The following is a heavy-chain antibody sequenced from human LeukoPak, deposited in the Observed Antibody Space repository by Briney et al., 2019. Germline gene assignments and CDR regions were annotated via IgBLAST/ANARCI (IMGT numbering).Heavy chain of an antibody. CDR1: GFTFSSYA. CDR3: ARDYDSSGYWPNWFDP. CDR2: ISGSGGST. J-gene: IGHJ5*02. Sequence: GGSLRLSCAASGFTFSSYAMSWVRQAPGKGLEWVSAISGSGGSTYYADSVKGRFTISRDNSKNTLYLQMNSLRAEDTAVYYCARDYDSSGYWPNWFDPWGQGTLVIVSS. D-gene: IGHD3-22*01. V-gene: IGHV3-23*01.